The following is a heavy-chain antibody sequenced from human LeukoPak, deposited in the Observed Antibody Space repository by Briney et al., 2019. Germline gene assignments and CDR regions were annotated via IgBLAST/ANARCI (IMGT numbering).Heavy chain of an antibody. J-gene: IGHJ4*02. Sequence: SETLSLTCTVSGGSISSYYWSWIRQPPGKGLEWIGNIYYSGSANHNPSLKSRVTISRDTSKNQFSLKLTSVTTADTAVYYCARAGGVKTAALDLDYWGQGTLVTVSS. CDR1: GGSISSYY. D-gene: IGHD6-25*01. CDR3: ARAGGVKTAALDLDY. V-gene: IGHV4-59*01. CDR2: IYYSGSA.